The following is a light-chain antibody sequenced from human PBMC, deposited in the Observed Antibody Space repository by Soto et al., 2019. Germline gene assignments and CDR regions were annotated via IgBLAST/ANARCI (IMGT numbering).Light chain of an antibody. V-gene: IGLV1-47*01. CDR1: SSNIGGYY. Sequence: QSVLTQPPSASGTPGQRVTISGSGSSSNIGGYYVSWYQQLPGTAPKVLIYRNNQRPSGVPDRFSGSKSGTSASLAISGLRSDDEADYYCAAWDDSLRGYVFGTGTKLTVL. CDR3: AAWDDSLRGYV. CDR2: RNN. J-gene: IGLJ1*01.